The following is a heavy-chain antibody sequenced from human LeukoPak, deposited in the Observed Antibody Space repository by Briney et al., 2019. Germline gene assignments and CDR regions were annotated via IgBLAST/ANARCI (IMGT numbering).Heavy chain of an antibody. J-gene: IGHJ4*02. CDR1: GFTFSTHS. V-gene: IGHV3-21*01. D-gene: IGHD2-2*01. CDR2: TSASSNFK. Sequence: GGSLRLSCAASGFTFSTHSMYWVRQAQGKGLEWVSSTSASSNFKHYAESVRGRFTISRDNAKNSLYLQMNSLGAQDTAVYYCARPATGYCSSAGCHWDSWGQGTLVTVSS. CDR3: ARPATGYCSSAGCHWDS.